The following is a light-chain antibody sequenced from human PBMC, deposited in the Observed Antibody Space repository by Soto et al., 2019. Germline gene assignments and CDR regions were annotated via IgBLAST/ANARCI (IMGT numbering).Light chain of an antibody. CDR1: QSVSSSY. Sequence: EMVLTQSPGTLSLSPGERATLSCRASQSVSSSYLAWYQQKPGQAPRLLIYGASSRATGIPDRFSGSGSGTDFTLIISRLEPEDFAVDYCEQYGGSAPYTFGEGTKLEIK. CDR2: GAS. J-gene: IGKJ2*01. V-gene: IGKV3-20*01. CDR3: EQYGGSAPYT.